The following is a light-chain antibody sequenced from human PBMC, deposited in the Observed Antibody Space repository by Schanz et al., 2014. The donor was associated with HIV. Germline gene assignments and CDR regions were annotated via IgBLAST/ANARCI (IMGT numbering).Light chain of an antibody. CDR2: GAS. J-gene: IGKJ5*01. Sequence: EIVLTQSPATLSLSPGERATLSCRASQSVSSYLAWDQQKPGQAPRLLIYGASTRVTGIPARFSGSGSGTEFTLTISSLQSEDFAVYYCQQYNDWPPITFGQGTRLEIK. V-gene: IGKV3-15*01. CDR1: QSVSSY. CDR3: QQYNDWPPIT.